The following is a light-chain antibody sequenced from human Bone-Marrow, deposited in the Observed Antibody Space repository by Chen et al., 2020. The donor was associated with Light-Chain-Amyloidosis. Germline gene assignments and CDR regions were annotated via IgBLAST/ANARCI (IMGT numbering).Light chain of an antibody. V-gene: IGLV3-21*02. CDR2: DDS. CDR3: QVWDRSSDRPV. CDR1: NIGSTS. Sequence: SYVLTQPSSVSVAPGQTATIACGGNNIGSTSVHGYQQTPGQAPLLVVYDDSDRPSGIPERLSGSNSWNTATLTISRVESGDEAYYYCQVWDRSSDRPVFGGGTKLTVL. J-gene: IGLJ3*02.